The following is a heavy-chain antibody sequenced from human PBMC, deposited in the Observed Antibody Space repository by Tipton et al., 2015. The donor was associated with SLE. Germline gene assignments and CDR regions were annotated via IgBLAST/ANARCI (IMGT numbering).Heavy chain of an antibody. CDR3: ARDAAERIFDI. J-gene: IGHJ3*02. CDR1: GGSITGGDYA. D-gene: IGHD1-14*01. V-gene: IGHV4-30-2*01. CDR2: INDTEST. Sequence: LRLSCAVSGGSITGGDYAWSWIRQPPGKGLAWIGYINDTESTYDNSSLKNRVAISVDKSKNQFSLRLTSVTAADTALCFCARDAAERIFDIWGQGTMVTVSS.